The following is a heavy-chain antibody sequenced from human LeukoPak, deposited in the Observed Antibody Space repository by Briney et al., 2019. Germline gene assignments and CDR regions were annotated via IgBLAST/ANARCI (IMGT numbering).Heavy chain of an antibody. J-gene: IGHJ4*02. CDR1: GGSISSGGYS. V-gene: IGHV4-30-2*01. CDR2: IYHSGST. CDR3: AREALVGAQPS. Sequence: SETLSLTCAVSGGSISSGGYSWSWIRQPPGKGLEWIGYIYHSGSTYYNPSLKSRVTISVDTSKNQFSLKLSSVTAADTAVYYCAREALVGAQPSWGQGTLVTVSS. D-gene: IGHD1-26*01.